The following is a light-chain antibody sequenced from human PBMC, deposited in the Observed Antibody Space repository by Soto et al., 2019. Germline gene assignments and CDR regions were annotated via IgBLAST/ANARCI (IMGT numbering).Light chain of an antibody. Sequence: QSVLTQSSSASASLGSSVKLTCTLSSGHSIYIIAWHQQQPGKAPRYLMKLEGSGSYNKGSGVPDRFSGSSSRADRYLTISNLQFEDEADYYCETWDRNTWVFGGGTKLTVL. V-gene: IGLV4-60*02. CDR3: ETWDRNTWV. J-gene: IGLJ3*02. CDR2: LEGSGSY. CDR1: SGHSIYI.